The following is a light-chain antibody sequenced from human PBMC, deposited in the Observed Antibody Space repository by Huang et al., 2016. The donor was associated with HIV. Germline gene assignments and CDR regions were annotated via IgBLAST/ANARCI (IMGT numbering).Light chain of an antibody. Sequence: DIQMTQSPSSLSASVGDRVTITCPASQDISNYLNWYQQKPGKAPKLLIYDASNLETGVSSRFSGSGSGTDFTFTISSLQPEDIATYYCQQYDNLPRFTFGPGTKVDIK. CDR3: QQYDNLPRFT. V-gene: IGKV1-33*01. CDR2: DAS. J-gene: IGKJ3*01. CDR1: QDISNY.